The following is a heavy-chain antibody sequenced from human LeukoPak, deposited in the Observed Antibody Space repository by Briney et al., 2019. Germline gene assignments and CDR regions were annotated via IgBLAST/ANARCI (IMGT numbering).Heavy chain of an antibody. CDR3: ARVYSSSKNWFDP. J-gene: IGHJ5*02. Sequence: ASVKVSCKASGYTFTSYDIYWVRQAPGQGLEWMGIINPSGGSTSYAQKFQGRVTMTRDMSTSTVYMELSSLRSEDTAVYYCARVYSSSKNWFDPWGQGTLVTVSS. CDR2: INPSGGST. D-gene: IGHD6-13*01. V-gene: IGHV1-46*01. CDR1: GYTFTSYD.